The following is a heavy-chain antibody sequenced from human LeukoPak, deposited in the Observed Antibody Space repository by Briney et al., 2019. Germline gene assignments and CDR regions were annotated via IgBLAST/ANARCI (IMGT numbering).Heavy chain of an antibody. J-gene: IGHJ4*02. CDR3: ARSYSYDSSGYYGAK. D-gene: IGHD3-22*01. V-gene: IGHV1-2*02. CDR1: GYTFTGQY. CDR2: INPNSGGT. Sequence: GASVKVSCKASGYTFTGQYIHWVRQAPGQEPEWMGWINPNSGGTDYAQKFQGRVTMTRDTSISTAYMEVSSLRSDDTAVYYCARSYSYDSSGYYGAKWGQGTLVTVSS.